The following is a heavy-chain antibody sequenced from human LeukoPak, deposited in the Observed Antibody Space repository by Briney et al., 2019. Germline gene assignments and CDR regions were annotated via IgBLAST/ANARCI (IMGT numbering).Heavy chain of an antibody. CDR2: IYTSGGT. J-gene: IGHJ3*02. Sequence: SETLSLTCTVSGGSISSGYYYWNWIRQPAGKGLEWIGRIYTSGGTNYNPSLKGRVTISLDTSKNQCSLKLTSVTAADTAVYYCARRTNGFDIWGQGTMVTVSS. CDR1: GGSISSGYYY. CDR3: ARRTNGFDI. V-gene: IGHV4-61*02. D-gene: IGHD3/OR15-3a*01.